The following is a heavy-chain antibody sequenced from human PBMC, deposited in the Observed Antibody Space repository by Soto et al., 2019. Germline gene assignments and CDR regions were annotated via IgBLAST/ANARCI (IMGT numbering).Heavy chain of an antibody. Sequence: SETLSLTCAGYGGSFSGYYWSWIRQPPGKGLEWIGEINHSGSTNYNPSLKSRVTISVDTSKNQFSLKLSSVTAADTAVYYCARANYGDYSLDYWGKGTLVTVSS. CDR2: INHSGST. CDR1: GGSFSGYY. V-gene: IGHV4-34*01. J-gene: IGHJ4*02. CDR3: ARANYGDYSLDY. D-gene: IGHD4-17*01.